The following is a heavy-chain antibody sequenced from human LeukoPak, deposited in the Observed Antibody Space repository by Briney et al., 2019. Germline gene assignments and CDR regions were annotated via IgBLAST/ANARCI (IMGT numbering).Heavy chain of an antibody. J-gene: IGHJ4*02. D-gene: IGHD5-18*01. CDR3: AKDATSGYSYGQFYFDY. Sequence: GGSLRLSCAASGFTFSSYAMTWVRQAPGKGLEWVSSTTGSGVSTYFADSVKGRFTVSRDNSKNMLFLQMNSLRAEDTAVYYCAKDATSGYSYGQFYFDYWGQGTLVTVSS. CDR2: TTGSGVST. CDR1: GFTFSSYA. V-gene: IGHV3-23*01.